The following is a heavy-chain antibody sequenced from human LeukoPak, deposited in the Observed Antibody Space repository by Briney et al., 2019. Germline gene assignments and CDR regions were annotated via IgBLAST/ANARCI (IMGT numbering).Heavy chain of an antibody. V-gene: IGHV3-48*02. CDR2: SGSSSNTT. CDR1: GFTFSSYS. CDR3: ARGDAFHI. J-gene: IGHJ3*02. Sequence: GGSLRLSCAASGFTFSSYSMNWVRQAPGKGLEWVSYSGSSSNTTYYADSVKGRFTISRDNAKNSLYLQMNSLRDEDTAVYHCARGDAFHIWGQGTMVTVSS.